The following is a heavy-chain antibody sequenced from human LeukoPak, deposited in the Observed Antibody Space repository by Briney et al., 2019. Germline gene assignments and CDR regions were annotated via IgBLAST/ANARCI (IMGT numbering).Heavy chain of an antibody. J-gene: IGHJ4*02. CDR2: IYTSGST. V-gene: IGHV4-38-2*01. CDR3: ASGFVVVPAAPPDY. D-gene: IGHD2-2*01. Sequence: SETLSLICAVSGYSISSGYYWDWIRPPPGKGLEWIGRIYTSGSTHYIPSLKSRVTISVDTSKNQFSLKLSSVIAADTAVYYCASGFVVVPAAPPDYWGQGTLVTVSS. CDR1: GYSISSGYY.